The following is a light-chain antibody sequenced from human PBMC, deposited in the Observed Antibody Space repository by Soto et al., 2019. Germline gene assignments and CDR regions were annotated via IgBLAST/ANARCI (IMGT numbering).Light chain of an antibody. V-gene: IGKV2-28*01. CDR3: QHYKSYPWT. J-gene: IGKJ1*01. CDR2: DDS. Sequence: DIVLPQSPLSLPVTPGEPSAISCRSGQRLLHSNGYNYLAWYQQKPGKAPKILIYDDSNSESGVPSRLSGSGSGTEFSLTISNLQPDDFATYYCQHYKSYPWTCGQGTKVDIK. CDR1: QRLLHSNGYNY.